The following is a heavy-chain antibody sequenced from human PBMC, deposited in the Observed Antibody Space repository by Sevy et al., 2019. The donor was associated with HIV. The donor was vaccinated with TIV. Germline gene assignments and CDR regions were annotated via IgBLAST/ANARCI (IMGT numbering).Heavy chain of an antibody. D-gene: IGHD2-2*01. CDR2: INQGGSQE. CDR1: GLTFSSYW. V-gene: IGHV3-7*01. J-gene: IGHJ1*01. CDR3: ATILPAGVPAEHFQH. Sequence: GGSLRLSCAASGLTFSSYWMTWVRQAPGKGLEWVANINQGGSQEYYVDSVKGRFTISRDNAKNSLYLQINSLRAEDTAVYYCATILPAGVPAEHFQHWGQGTLVTVSS.